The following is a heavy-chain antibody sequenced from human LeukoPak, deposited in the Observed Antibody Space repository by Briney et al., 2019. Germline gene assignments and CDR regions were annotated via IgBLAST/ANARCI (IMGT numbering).Heavy chain of an antibody. Sequence: GGSLRLSCAASGFTFSRYAMSWVRQAPEKGLVWVSALSGSGGSTYYADSVKGRFTISRDNSKNTLYLQMNSLRAEDTAVYYCAKGQVGPTPFDYWGQGTLVTVSS. D-gene: IGHD1-26*01. CDR1: GFTFSRYA. CDR2: LSGSGGST. V-gene: IGHV3-23*01. CDR3: AKGQVGPTPFDY. J-gene: IGHJ4*02.